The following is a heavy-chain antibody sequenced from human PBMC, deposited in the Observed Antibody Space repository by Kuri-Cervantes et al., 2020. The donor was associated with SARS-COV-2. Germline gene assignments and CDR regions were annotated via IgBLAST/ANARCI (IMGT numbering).Heavy chain of an antibody. CDR2: ISGSGGST. V-gene: IGHV3-23*01. CDR1: GFTFSSYA. Sequence: GGSLRLSCTASGFTFSSYAMSWVRQAPGKGLEWVSAISGSGGSTYYADSVKGRFTISRDNAKNSLYLQMNSLRAEDTAVYYCARDGGTYYYDSSGSIDYWGQGTLVTVSS. CDR3: ARDGGTYYYDSSGSIDY. J-gene: IGHJ4*02. D-gene: IGHD3-22*01.